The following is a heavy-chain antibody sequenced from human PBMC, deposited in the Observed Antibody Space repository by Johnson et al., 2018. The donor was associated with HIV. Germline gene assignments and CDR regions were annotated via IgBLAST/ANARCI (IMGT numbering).Heavy chain of an antibody. CDR2: INWSGGGT. V-gene: IGHV3-20*04. Sequence: VLLVESGGDVVRPGGSLRISCVASGFKLYEYDVSWVRQVPGKGLEWVSGINWSGGGTSYADSVKGRFTISRDNSKNTLYLQMNSLRAEDTAVYYCARELEFGDLRKNDAFDIWGQGTMVTVSS. D-gene: IGHD4-17*01. CDR3: ARELEFGDLRKNDAFDI. CDR1: GFKLYEYD. J-gene: IGHJ3*02.